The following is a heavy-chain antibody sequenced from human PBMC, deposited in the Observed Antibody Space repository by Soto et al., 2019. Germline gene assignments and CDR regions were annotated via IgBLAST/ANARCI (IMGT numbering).Heavy chain of an antibody. CDR1: GDSVSSNSAA. CDR2: TYYRLEWYT. V-gene: IGHV6-1*01. Sequence: SQTLSLTCAISGDSVSSNSAAWNWIRQSPSRGLEWLGRTYYRLEWYTEYAVSVKSRITINPDTSKNQFSLQLNSVTPDDTAVYYCARDRGYYYPFDPWGQGTLVTGLL. D-gene: IGHD3-22*01. CDR3: ARDRGYYYPFDP. J-gene: IGHJ5*02.